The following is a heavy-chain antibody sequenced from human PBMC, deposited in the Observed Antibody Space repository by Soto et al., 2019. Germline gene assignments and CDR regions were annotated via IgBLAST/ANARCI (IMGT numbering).Heavy chain of an antibody. J-gene: IGHJ3*01. Sequence: GRSLRLSCAASGLTVSGKKYVAWVRQAPGKELEWVSALYDVDGSFYSDSVKGRFTTSSDSSKTTVYLQMNDLRPANTAVYYCATWHEREHAYDVWGKGITVTVSS. CDR1: GLTVSGKKY. CDR3: ATWHEREHAYDV. CDR2: LYDVDGS. V-gene: IGHV3-53*01. D-gene: IGHD1-1*01.